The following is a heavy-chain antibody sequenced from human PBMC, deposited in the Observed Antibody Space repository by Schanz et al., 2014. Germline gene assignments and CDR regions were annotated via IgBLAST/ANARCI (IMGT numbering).Heavy chain of an antibody. J-gene: IGHJ5*02. Sequence: EVQLVESGGGLVQPGRSLRLSCVASGFRFDDYAMHWVRQAPGKGLEWVSGMSWNAGSLGYGDSVKGRFTISRDNANNSLFLRMNSLRAEDTAVYYCASDYNYFETEAPWGQGTLVTVSS. D-gene: IGHD3-22*01. V-gene: IGHV3-9*01. CDR1: GFRFDDYA. CDR2: MSWNAGSL. CDR3: ASDYNYFETEAP.